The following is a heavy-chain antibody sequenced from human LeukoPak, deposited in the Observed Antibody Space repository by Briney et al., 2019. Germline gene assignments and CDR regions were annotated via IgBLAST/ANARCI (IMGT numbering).Heavy chain of an antibody. CDR2: TVSRGTT. Sequence: GGSLRLSCVASGFTFTSDAMNWVRQAPGKGLEWVSSTVSRGTTQYADSVKGRFTVSRDTSKNTLYLQMNSPRADDTAVYYCAKCSTSAYTTGWCNWIDPWGQGTLVTVSS. CDR1: GFTFTSDA. D-gene: IGHD6-19*01. J-gene: IGHJ5*02. V-gene: IGHV3-23*01. CDR3: AKCSTSAYTTGWCNWIDP.